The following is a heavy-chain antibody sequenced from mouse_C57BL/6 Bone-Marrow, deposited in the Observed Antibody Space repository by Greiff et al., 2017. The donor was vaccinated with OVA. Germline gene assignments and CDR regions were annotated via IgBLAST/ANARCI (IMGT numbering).Heavy chain of an antibody. CDR1: GFNIKDDY. CDR3: TSKNYAMDY. Sequence: LVESGAELVRPGASVKLSCTASGFNIKDDYMHWVKQRPEQGLEWIGWIDPENGDTEYASKFQGKATITADTSSNTAYLQLSSLTSEDTAVYYCTSKNYAMDYWGQGTSVTVSA. CDR2: IDPENGDT. V-gene: IGHV14-4*01. J-gene: IGHJ4*01.